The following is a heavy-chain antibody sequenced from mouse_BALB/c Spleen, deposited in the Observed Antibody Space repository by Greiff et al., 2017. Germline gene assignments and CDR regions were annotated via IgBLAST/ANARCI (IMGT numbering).Heavy chain of an antibody. CDR2: IYPGDGDT. D-gene: IGHD2-2*01. V-gene: IGHV1-80*01. Sequence: QVQLKESGAELVRPGSSVKISCKASGYAFSSYWMNWVKQRPGQGLEWIGQIYPGDGDTNYNGKFKGKATLTADKSSSTAYMQLSSLTSEDSAVYFCARRGYGSFPYAMDYWGQGTSVTVSS. J-gene: IGHJ4*01. CDR1: GYAFSSYW. CDR3: ARRGYGSFPYAMDY.